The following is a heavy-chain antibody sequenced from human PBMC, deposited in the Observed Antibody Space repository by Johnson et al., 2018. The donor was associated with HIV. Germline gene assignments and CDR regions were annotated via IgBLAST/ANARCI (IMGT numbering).Heavy chain of an antibody. D-gene: IGHD6-19*01. CDR3: AKVNRMEQWLAGGGAFDI. Sequence: QVQLVESGGGVVQPGRSLRLSCAASGFTFSSYGMHWVRQAPGKGLEWVAFIRFDGSNKYYVDSVKGRFTISRDNSKNTLYLQMNSLRAEDTAVYYCAKVNRMEQWLAGGGAFDIWGQGTMVTVS. J-gene: IGHJ3*02. V-gene: IGHV3-30*02. CDR2: IRFDGSNK. CDR1: GFTFSSYG.